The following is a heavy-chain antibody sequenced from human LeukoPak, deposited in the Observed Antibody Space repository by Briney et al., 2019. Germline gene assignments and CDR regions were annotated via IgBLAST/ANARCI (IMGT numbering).Heavy chain of an antibody. CDR2: IYYTGST. CDR3: ARLSKGRYFDYIFDY. V-gene: IGHV4-39*01. Sequence: SETLSLTCTVSGGSVSSTEFYWGWIRQPPGKGLQWIGNIYYTGSTYYNPSLNSRVTMSVDKSQNQISLKMTSVTAADTAVYYCARLSKGRYFDYIFDYWGQGTLVTVSS. D-gene: IGHD3-9*01. J-gene: IGHJ4*02. CDR1: GGSVSSTEFY.